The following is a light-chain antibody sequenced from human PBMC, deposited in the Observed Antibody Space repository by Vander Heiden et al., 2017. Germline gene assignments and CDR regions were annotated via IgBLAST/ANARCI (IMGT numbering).Light chain of an antibody. V-gene: IGLV2-11*01. J-gene: IGLJ3*02. CDR2: DVT. CDR3: CSYAGSYTWV. CDR1: SSDVGAYDY. Sequence: QSALPQPRSLSGSPGQSVTISCSGTSSDVGAYDYVSWYQQHPGKAPKLLIYDVTKWPAGVPDRFSGSKSGNTATVTISGLLTEDEADYYCCSYAGSYTWVFGGGTKVTVL.